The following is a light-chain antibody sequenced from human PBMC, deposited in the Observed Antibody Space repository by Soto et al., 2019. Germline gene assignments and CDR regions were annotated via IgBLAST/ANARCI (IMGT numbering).Light chain of an antibody. J-gene: IGLJ1*01. Sequence: QSALTQPASVSGSPGQSITISCTGTSGDIGAYDLVSWYQQHPGAAPKLMVFATNKRPSGLSNRFSASKSGNTASLTISGLQAEDEADYYCCSYAGSTTFYVFGTGTKLTVL. CDR1: SGDIGAYDL. CDR2: ATN. CDR3: CSYAGSTTFYV. V-gene: IGLV2-23*01.